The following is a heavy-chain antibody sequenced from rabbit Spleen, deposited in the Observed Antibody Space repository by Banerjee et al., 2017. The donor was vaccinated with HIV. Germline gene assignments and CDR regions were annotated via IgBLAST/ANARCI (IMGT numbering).Heavy chain of an antibody. J-gene: IGHJ4*01. Sequence: QEHLVESGGGLVQPGGSLTLSCKASGFDFSTYGVSWVRQAPGKGLEWIACIYAGSSGSTYYASWAKGRFTISKTSSTTVTLQMTSLTAADTATYFCARGSATITMVITGFYFNLWGPGTLVTV. D-gene: IGHD2-1*01. CDR2: IYAGSSGST. V-gene: IGHV1S45*01. CDR1: GFDFSTYG. CDR3: ARGSATITMVITGFYFNL.